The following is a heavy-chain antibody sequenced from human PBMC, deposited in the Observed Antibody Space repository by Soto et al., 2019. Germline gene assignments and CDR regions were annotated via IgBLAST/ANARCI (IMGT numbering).Heavy chain of an antibody. D-gene: IGHD3-3*01. CDR2: INAGNGNT. Sequence: ASVRVSSKASVHTFTSYAMHWVRQAPGQRLEWMGWINAGNGNTKYSQKFQGRVTITRDTSASTAYMELSSLRSEDTAVYYCARSIRFLEWLSESYYYYMDVWGKGTTVTVSS. CDR1: VHTFTSYA. J-gene: IGHJ6*03. CDR3: ARSIRFLEWLSESYYYYMDV. V-gene: IGHV1-3*01.